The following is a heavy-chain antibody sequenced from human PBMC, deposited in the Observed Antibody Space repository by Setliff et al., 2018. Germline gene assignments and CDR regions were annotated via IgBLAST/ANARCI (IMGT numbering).Heavy chain of an antibody. V-gene: IGHV4-39*02. D-gene: IGHD2-15*01. CDR1: GGSLTGTSNY. J-gene: IGHJ4*02. Sequence: PSETLSLTCTVSGGSLTGTSNYWAWIRQPPGKGLEWIGSVFYTRGSTNYNPSLRSRVSISVDTSKNHFSLRLSSVTAADTAVYYCLRIRLVPHGHSWGQGTLVTVSS. CDR2: VFYTRGST. CDR3: LRIRLVPHGHS.